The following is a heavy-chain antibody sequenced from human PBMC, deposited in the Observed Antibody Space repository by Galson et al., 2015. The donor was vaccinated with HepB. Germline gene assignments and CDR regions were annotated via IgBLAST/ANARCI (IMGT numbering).Heavy chain of an antibody. CDR2: ITPSGANT. Sequence: LRLSCAASGFTFSYYAMSWVRQAPGKGLEWVSAITPSGANTFSADSMKGRFIISRDNSQNTLFLQLNSLRPDDTAIYFCAKVFPEKTDGWYRQALYYFDSWGQGTRVTVSS. CDR1: GFTFSYYA. V-gene: IGHV3-23*01. CDR3: AKVFPEKTDGWYRQALYYFDS. D-gene: IGHD6-19*01. J-gene: IGHJ4*02.